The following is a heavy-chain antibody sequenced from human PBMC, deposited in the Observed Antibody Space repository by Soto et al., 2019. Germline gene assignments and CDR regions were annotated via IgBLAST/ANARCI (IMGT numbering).Heavy chain of an antibody. CDR2: INSDGSST. J-gene: IGHJ4*02. Sequence: GALRLSCAASGFTFSSYWMHWVRQAPGKGLVWVSRINSDGSSTSYADSVKGRFTISRDNAKNTLYLQMNSLRAEDTAVYYCARSYDSSGYYYPFDYWGQGTLVTVSS. CDR3: ARSYDSSGYYYPFDY. D-gene: IGHD3-22*01. CDR1: GFTFSSYW. V-gene: IGHV3-74*01.